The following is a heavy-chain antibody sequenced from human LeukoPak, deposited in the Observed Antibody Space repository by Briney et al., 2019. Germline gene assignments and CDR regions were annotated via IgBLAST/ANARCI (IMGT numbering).Heavy chain of an antibody. CDR3: ARVNGDGYSPSDY. V-gene: IGHV4-59*02. J-gene: IGHJ4*02. CDR1: SDSVSSYY. Sequence: PSETPSLTCTVSSDSVSSYYWSWIRQPPGKGLEWIGYIYYSGSTNYNPSLKSRVTMSVDTSKNQFSLKLSSVTAADTAVYYCARVNGDGYSPSDYWGQGTLVTVSS. D-gene: IGHD5-24*01. CDR2: IYYSGST.